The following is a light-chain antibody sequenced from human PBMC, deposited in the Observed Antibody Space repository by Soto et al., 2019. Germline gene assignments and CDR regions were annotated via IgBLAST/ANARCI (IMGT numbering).Light chain of an antibody. CDR1: QSVSNN. J-gene: IGKJ5*01. Sequence: EIVMTQSPSTLSVSPGERATLSCRASQSVSNNLAWYQQKPGQAPRLLIYLASTRATGIPARCSCSGSGTEFTLTISSLQSEDFAVYYCQQYNNWPPTTFGQGTRLEIK. CDR3: QQYNNWPPTT. V-gene: IGKV3D-15*01. CDR2: LAS.